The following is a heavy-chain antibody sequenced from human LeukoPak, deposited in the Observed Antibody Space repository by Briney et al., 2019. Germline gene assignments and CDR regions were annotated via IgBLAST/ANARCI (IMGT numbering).Heavy chain of an antibody. D-gene: IGHD3-3*01. V-gene: IGHV1-18*01. J-gene: IGHJ5*02. CDR3: ARDLITIFGVVIIGGNWFDP. CDR2: ISAYNGNT. Sequence: ASVKVSCKASGYTFTGYGISWVRQAPGQGLEWMGWISAYNGNTNYAQKLQGRVTMTTDTSTSTAYMELRSLRSDDTAVYYCARDLITIFGVVIIGGNWFDPWGQGTLVTVSS. CDR1: GYTFTGYG.